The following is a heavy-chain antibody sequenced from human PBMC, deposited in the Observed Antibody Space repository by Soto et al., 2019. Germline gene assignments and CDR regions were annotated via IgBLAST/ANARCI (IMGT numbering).Heavy chain of an antibody. CDR3: AREEGPDYDILTGYSNFDY. CDR1: GFTFSSYA. CDR2: ISYDGSNK. J-gene: IGHJ4*02. V-gene: IGHV3-30-3*01. D-gene: IGHD3-9*01. Sequence: GGSLRLSCAASGFTFSSYAMHWVRQAPGKGLEWVAVISYDGSNKYYADSVKGRFTISRDNSKNTLYLQMNSLRAEDTAVYYCAREEGPDYDILTGYSNFDYWGQGTLVTVSS.